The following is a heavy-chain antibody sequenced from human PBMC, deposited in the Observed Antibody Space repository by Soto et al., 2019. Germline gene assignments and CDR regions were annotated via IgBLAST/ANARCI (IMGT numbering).Heavy chain of an antibody. CDR3: ARHPLGPSGDFWSGPEYLSYYYYMDV. D-gene: IGHD3-3*01. J-gene: IGHJ6*03. CDR1: GGAISSSSYY. Sequence: SGTLALTCTVSGGAISSSSYYWCWIRQPPGKGLEWIGSIYYSGSTYYNPSLKSRVTISVDTSKDQFSLKLSSVTAADTAVYYCARHPLGPSGDFWSGPEYLSYYYYMDVWGSGTAFTVSS. V-gene: IGHV4-39*01. CDR2: IYYSGST.